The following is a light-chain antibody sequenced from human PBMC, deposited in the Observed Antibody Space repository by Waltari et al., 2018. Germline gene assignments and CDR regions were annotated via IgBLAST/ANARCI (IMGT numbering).Light chain of an antibody. CDR3: EQANDFPLT. Sequence: DIQMTQSPSSVSASVGDRVTSTCRASQGLSSWLAWYQQKPGKAPKLLIYDASSLQSGVPSRFSGSRSGTDFTLTINSLQPEDFATYYCEQANDFPLTFGGGTRVEIK. CDR1: QGLSSW. J-gene: IGKJ4*01. CDR2: DAS. V-gene: IGKV1-12*01.